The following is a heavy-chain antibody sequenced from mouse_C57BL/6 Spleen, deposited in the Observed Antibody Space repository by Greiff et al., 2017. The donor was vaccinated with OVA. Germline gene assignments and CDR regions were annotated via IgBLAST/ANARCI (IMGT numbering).Heavy chain of an antibody. Sequence: QVQLKQPGAELVRPGSSVKLSCKASGYTFTSYWMHWVKQRPIQGLEWIGNIDPSDSETHYNQKFKDKATLTVDKSSSTAYMQLSSLTSEDSAVYYCAREDYGNGGYWGQGTTLTVSS. CDR3: AREDYGNGGY. D-gene: IGHD2-1*01. CDR1: GYTFTSYW. CDR2: IDPSDSET. J-gene: IGHJ2*01. V-gene: IGHV1-52*01.